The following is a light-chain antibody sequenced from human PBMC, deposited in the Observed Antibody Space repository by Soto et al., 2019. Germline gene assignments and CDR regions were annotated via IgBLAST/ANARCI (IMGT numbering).Light chain of an antibody. CDR1: QSVSSN. CDR3: QQYNNWPPWK. J-gene: IGKJ1*01. CDR2: GAS. Sequence: EIVMTQSPATLSVSPGERATLSCRASQSVSSNLAWYQQKPGQAPRLLIYGASTRATGIPARFSGSGSGTECYLTISSLQSEDFVVYSCQQYNNWPPWKFGQWTKVEIK. V-gene: IGKV3-15*01.